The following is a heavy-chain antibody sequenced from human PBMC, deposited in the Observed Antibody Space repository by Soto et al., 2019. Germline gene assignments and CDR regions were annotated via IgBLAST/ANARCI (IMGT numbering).Heavy chain of an antibody. V-gene: IGHV3-23*01. D-gene: IGHD2-15*01. CDR3: AKGGEGYCSGTSCLYHMDG. Sequence: EVQLLESGGGLVQPGGSRRLSCAASGFTFSSYAMSWVRQAPGKGLEWVSTISDSGSTYYADSVKGRFTISRDISKNTLYVQMSSLRAEDTAVYYCAKGGEGYCSGTSCLYHMDGWGKGTTVTVSS. CDR2: ISDSGST. J-gene: IGHJ6*03. CDR1: GFTFSSYA.